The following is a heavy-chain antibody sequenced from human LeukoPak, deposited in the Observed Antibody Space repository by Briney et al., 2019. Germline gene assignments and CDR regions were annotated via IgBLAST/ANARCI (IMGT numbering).Heavy chain of an antibody. J-gene: IGHJ6*02. CDR2: IYFSGTT. V-gene: IGHV4-59*01. CDR1: GGSISNYY. CDR3: AREDPQTTVPEGLDV. Sequence: PSETLSLTRTVSGGSISNYYWSWIRQPPGKGLEWIGYIYFSGTTNYNPSLKSRVTISVDTSKNQFSLKLSSVTAADTAVYFCAREDPQTTVPEGLDVWGQGTTVTVSS. D-gene: IGHD4-17*01.